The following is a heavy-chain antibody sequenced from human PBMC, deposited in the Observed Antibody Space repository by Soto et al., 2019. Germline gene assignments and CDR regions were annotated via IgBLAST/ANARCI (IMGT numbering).Heavy chain of an antibody. CDR3: ASSYYDFWSGIDY. CDR2: IYYSGST. Sequence: SETLSVTCTVSGGSISSSSYYWGWIRQPPGKGLEWIGIIYYSGSTNYNPSLKSRVTISVDTSKNQFSLKLSSVTAADTAVYYCASSYYDFWSGIDYWGQGTLVTVSS. CDR1: GGSISSSSYY. D-gene: IGHD3-3*01. V-gene: IGHV4-39*07. J-gene: IGHJ4*02.